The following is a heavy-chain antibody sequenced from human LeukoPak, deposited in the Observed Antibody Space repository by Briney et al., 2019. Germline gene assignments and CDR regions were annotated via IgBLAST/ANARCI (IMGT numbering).Heavy chain of an antibody. V-gene: IGHV4-34*01. CDR2: INHSGST. D-gene: IGHD3-22*01. CDR3: ARGLGYYYDSSGYFGFQH. CDR1: GGSFSGYY. J-gene: IGHJ1*01. Sequence: SETLSLTCAVYGGSFSGYYWSWIRQPPGKGLEWIGEINHSGSTNYNPSLKSRVTISVDTSKNQSSLKLSSVTAADTAVYYCARGLGYYYDSSGYFGFQHWGQGTLVTVSS.